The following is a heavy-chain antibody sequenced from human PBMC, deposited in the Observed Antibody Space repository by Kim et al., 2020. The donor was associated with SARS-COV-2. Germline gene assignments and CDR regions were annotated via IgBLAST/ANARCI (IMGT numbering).Heavy chain of an antibody. CDR1: GGSFSGYY. J-gene: IGHJ4*02. CDR2: INHSGST. Sequence: SETLSLTCAVYGGSFSGYYWSWIRQPPGKGLEWIGEINHSGSTNYNPSLKSRVTISVDTSKNQFSLKLSSVTAADTAVYYCARGYYGSGKFDYWGQGTLVTVSS. D-gene: IGHD3-10*01. V-gene: IGHV4-34*01. CDR3: ARGYYGSGKFDY.